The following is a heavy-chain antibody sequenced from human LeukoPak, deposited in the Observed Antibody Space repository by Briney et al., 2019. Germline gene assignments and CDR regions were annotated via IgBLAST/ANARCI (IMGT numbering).Heavy chain of an antibody. CDR1: GGTFSSYA. V-gene: IGHV1-69*05. CDR3: ARGLDCSSTGCYIGYYYYYMDV. CDR2: IIPIFGTA. Sequence: SVTLSFMASGGTFSSYAISWVRQAPGQGLEWMGGIIPIFGTANYAQKFQGRVTITTDESTSTAYMELSSLRSEDTAVYYCARGLDCSSTGCYIGYYYYYMDVWGKGTTVTVSS. J-gene: IGHJ6*03. D-gene: IGHD2-2*02.